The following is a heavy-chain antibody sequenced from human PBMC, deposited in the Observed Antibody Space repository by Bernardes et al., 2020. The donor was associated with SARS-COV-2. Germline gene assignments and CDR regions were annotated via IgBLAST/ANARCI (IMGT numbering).Heavy chain of an antibody. J-gene: IGHJ4*02. V-gene: IGHV3-23*01. Sequence: GVSLRLSCAASGFTFSSYAMSWVRQAPGKGLEWVSGITGSGSSTYYADSVKGRFTISRDNSKNTLYLQMNNLRVEDTAVYYCAKARLTTWYVRGGDYWGQGALVTVSS. CDR2: ITGSGSST. CDR3: AKARLTTWYVRGGDY. CDR1: GFTFSSYA. D-gene: IGHD6-13*01.